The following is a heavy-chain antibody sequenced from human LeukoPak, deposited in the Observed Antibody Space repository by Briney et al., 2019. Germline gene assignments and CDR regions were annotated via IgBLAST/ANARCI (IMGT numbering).Heavy chain of an antibody. CDR3: ASYDIWTGHHNPFDY. V-gene: IGHV3-30*03. Sequence: GGSLRLSCAASGFTFTSYDMHWVRQAPGKGLEWVAVVSYDGSNKYYADSVKGRFTVSRDNSENMLYLQMNSLRDEDTAVYYCASYDIWTGHHNPFDYWGQGSLVTVSS. D-gene: IGHD3-9*01. CDR2: VSYDGSNK. J-gene: IGHJ4*02. CDR1: GFTFTSYD.